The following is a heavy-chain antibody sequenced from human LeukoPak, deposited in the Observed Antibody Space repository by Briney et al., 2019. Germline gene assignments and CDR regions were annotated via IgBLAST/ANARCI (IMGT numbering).Heavy chain of an antibody. CDR2: IIPIFGTA. Sequence: GASVKVSCKASGGTFSSYAISWVRQAPGQGLEWMGGIIPIFGTANYAQKFQGRVTITADESTSTAYMELSSLRSEDTAVYYCARSNMGTAMVFDYWGQGTLVTVSS. J-gene: IGHJ4*02. CDR1: GGTFSSYA. V-gene: IGHV1-69*13. CDR3: ARSNMGTAMVFDY. D-gene: IGHD5-18*01.